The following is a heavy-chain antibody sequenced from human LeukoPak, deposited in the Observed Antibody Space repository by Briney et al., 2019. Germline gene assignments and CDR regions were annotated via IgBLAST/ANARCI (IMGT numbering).Heavy chain of an antibody. D-gene: IGHD6-19*01. CDR2: ISGSGGST. J-gene: IGHJ4*02. V-gene: IGHV3-23*01. CDR3: AKDQGGIRLKQWLVPVFDY. CDR1: GFTFSSYA. Sequence: GGSLRLSCAASGFTFSSYAMSWVRQAPGKGLEWVSAISGSGGSTYYADSVKGRFTISRDNSKNTLYLQMNSLRAEDTAVYYCAKDQGGIRLKQWLVPVFDYWGQGTLVTVSS.